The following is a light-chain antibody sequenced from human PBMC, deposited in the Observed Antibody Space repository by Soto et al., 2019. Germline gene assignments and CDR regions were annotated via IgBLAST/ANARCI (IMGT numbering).Light chain of an antibody. V-gene: IGKV1-33*01. CDR2: DAS. CDR1: QDIKNY. Sequence: DIQMTQSPSSLSASVGDRVTITCQASQDIKNYLNWHQQKSGKAPKLLIYDASDLETGVPSRFSGSGSGTDFTFTINSLQPEDIATYYCQQYDNLPLTFGGGTKVDI. CDR3: QQYDNLPLT. J-gene: IGKJ4*01.